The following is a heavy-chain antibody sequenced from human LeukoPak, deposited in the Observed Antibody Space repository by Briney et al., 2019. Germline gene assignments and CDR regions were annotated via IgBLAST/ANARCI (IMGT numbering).Heavy chain of an antibody. CDR1: GYTFTGYY. D-gene: IGHD6-19*01. V-gene: IGHV1-2*06. Sequence: ASVKVSCKASGYTFTGYYMHWVRQPPGQGLEWMGRINPNSGGTNYAQKFQGRVTMTRDTSISTAYMELSRLRSDDTAVYYCASEAVAGTNDAFDIWGQGTMVTVSS. CDR3: ASEAVAGTNDAFDI. J-gene: IGHJ3*02. CDR2: INPNSGGT.